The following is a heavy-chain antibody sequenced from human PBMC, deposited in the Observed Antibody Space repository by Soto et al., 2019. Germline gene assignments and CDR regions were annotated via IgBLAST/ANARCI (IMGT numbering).Heavy chain of an antibody. Sequence: QVQLQESGPGLVKPSQTLSLTCYVSGGSITSGGYSWTWIRHQPGKALQWIGYIFDSGSAYYNPSLKSRLPISVDTGKHLFSLQLSSVTAADTAVYYCARGSGYYRNFDSWGQGTLVSVSS. V-gene: IGHV4-31*02. J-gene: IGHJ4*02. CDR3: ARGSGYYRNFDS. D-gene: IGHD3-3*01. CDR1: GGSITSGGYS. CDR2: IFDSGSA.